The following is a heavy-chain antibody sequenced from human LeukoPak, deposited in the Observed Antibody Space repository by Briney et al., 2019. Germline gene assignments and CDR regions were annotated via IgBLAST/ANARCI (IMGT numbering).Heavy chain of an antibody. D-gene: IGHD3-3*01. J-gene: IGHJ5*02. V-gene: IGHV1-24*01. CDR2: FDPEDGET. CDR3: ATDKPMTYYDFWSGYYH. CDR1: GYTLTELS. Sequence: ASVKVSCKVSGYTLTELSMHWVRQAPGKGLEWMGGFDPEDGETIYAQKFQGRVTMTEDTSTDTACMELSSLRSEDTAVYYCATDKPMTYYDFWSGYYHWGQGTLVTVSS.